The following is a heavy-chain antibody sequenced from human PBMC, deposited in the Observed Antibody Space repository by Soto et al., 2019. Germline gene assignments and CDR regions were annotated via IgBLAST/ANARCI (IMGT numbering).Heavy chain of an antibody. CDR3: ARTPRNYHFDF. J-gene: IGHJ4*02. Sequence: EVQLVESGGDLVQPGGSLRLSCAVSGFIFSDHYMDWVRQAPGKGLEWVGRSGSKLNGFNTLYAPSLKDRFTISRDTSNNFLFLQMNSLRTDDTAVYYCARTPRNYHFDFWGQGTLVTVSS. V-gene: IGHV3-72*01. CDR2: SGSKLNGFNT. CDR1: GFIFSDHY. D-gene: IGHD3-16*02.